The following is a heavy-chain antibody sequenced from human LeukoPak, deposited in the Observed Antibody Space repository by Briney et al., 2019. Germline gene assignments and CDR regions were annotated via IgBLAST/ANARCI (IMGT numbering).Heavy chain of an antibody. CDR3: ARDFYYDSSGYPPKGSAFDI. V-gene: IGHV4-31*03. J-gene: IGHJ3*02. CDR2: IYYSGST. CDR1: GGSISSGGYY. D-gene: IGHD3-22*01. Sequence: PSETLSLTCTVSGGSISSGGYYWSWIRQHPGKGLEWIGYIYYSGSTYYNPSLKSRVTISVDTSKNQFSLKLSSVTAADTAVYYCARDFYYDSSGYPPKGSAFDIWGQGTMVTVSS.